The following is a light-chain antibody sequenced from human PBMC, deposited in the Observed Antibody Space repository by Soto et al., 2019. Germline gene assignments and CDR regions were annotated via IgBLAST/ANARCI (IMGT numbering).Light chain of an antibody. CDR2: WAS. CDR1: QSVLYSSNNKNY. V-gene: IGKV4-1*01. CDR3: QQYYTTPWT. J-gene: IGKJ1*01. Sequence: DIVMTQSPDSLAVSLGERATINCKSSQSVLYSSNNKNYLAWYQQKPGQPHKALIYWASTRESGVPDRFSGSGSGTDFTLTSSSLQAEDVAVYYCQQYYTTPWTFGQGTKVDIK.